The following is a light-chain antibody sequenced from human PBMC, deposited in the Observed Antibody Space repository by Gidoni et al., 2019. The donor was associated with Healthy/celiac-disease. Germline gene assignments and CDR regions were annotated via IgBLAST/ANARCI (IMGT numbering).Light chain of an antibody. CDR2: WAS. Sequence: GERATINCKSSQSVLYSSNNKNYLAWYQQKPGQPPKLLIYWASTRESGVPDRFSGSGSGTDFTLTISSLQAEDVAVYYCQQYYSTSLTFXXXTKXEIK. CDR3: QQYYSTSLT. J-gene: IGKJ4*01. V-gene: IGKV4-1*01. CDR1: QSVLYSSNNKNY.